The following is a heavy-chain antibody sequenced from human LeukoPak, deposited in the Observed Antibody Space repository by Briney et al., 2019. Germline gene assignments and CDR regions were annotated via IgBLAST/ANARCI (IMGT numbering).Heavy chain of an antibody. CDR1: GFTFSSYE. Sequence: GGSLRLSCAASGFTFSSYEMNWVRQAPGKGLEWVSYISSGSSSVFYADSVKGRFTISRDNSKNSLYLQMNSLRVEDTAVYYCARGGIAARFAYWGKGTLVTVSS. D-gene: IGHD6-6*01. CDR3: ARGGIAARFAY. CDR2: ISSGSSSV. V-gene: IGHV3-48*03. J-gene: IGHJ4*02.